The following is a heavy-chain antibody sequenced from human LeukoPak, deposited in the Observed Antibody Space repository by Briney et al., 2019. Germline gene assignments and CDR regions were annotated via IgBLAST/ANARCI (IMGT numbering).Heavy chain of an antibody. J-gene: IGHJ6*02. CDR3: ARVGYCGGGSCYPDYYYFYGMDV. Sequence: HPGGSLRLSCAASGFTFSNYGMHWVRQAPGKGLEWVAVIWYDGSNKYYADSVKGRFTISRDNSRTTLYLQMNSLRAEDTAVYYCARVGYCGGGSCYPDYYYFYGMDVWGQGTTVTVSS. CDR2: IWYDGSNK. CDR1: GFTFSNYG. V-gene: IGHV3-33*01. D-gene: IGHD2-15*01.